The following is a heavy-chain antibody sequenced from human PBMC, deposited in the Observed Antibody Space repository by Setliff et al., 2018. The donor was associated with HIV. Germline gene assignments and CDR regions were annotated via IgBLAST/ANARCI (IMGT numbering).Heavy chain of an antibody. CDR2: IKTNADGGTA. V-gene: IGHV3-15*01. CDR1: KFPFTQAW. D-gene: IGHD4-17*01. Sequence: LSLSCAASKFPFTQAWMTWVRQAPGKGLEWVGRIKTNADGGTAVYADSVKGRFTISRDNAKNSLYLQMNSLRAEDTAVYYCARAYDDYDSDLDYWGQGTLVTVSS. CDR3: ARAYDDYDSDLDY. J-gene: IGHJ4*02.